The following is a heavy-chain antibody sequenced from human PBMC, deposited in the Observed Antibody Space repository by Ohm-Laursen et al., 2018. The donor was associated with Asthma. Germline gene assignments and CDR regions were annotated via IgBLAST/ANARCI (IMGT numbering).Heavy chain of an antibody. V-gene: IGHV3-11*01. D-gene: IGHD1-26*01. CDR1: GFTFSDYY. J-gene: IGHJ4*02. CDR2: IGNSGSAI. Sequence: SLRLSCAASGFTFSDYYMSFIRQAPGKGLEWVSYIGNSGSAIYYADSVKGRFTLSRDNAKSSLYLQMNSLRAEDTAVYYCARASGGYYIDYWGQGTLVTVSS. CDR3: ARASGGYYIDY.